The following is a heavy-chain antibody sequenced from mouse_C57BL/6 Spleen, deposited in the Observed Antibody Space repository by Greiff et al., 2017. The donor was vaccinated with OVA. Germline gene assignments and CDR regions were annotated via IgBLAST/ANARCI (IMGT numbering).Heavy chain of an antibody. CDR2: IHPSDSET. D-gene: IGHD2-4*01. CDR1: GYTFTSYW. Sequence: QVQLQQPGAELVRPGSSVKLSCKASGYTFTSYWMDWVKQRPGQGLEWIGNIHPSDSETHYNQKFKDKATLTVDKSSSTAYMQLGSLTSEDSAVYDCARGGYDYDVYYYAMDYWGQGTSVTVSS. V-gene: IGHV1-61*01. J-gene: IGHJ4*01. CDR3: ARGGYDYDVYYYAMDY.